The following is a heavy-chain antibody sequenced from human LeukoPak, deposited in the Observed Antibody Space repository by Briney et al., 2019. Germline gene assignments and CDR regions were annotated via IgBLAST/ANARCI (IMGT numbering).Heavy chain of an antibody. V-gene: IGHV4-4*07. D-gene: IGHD1-1*01. CDR1: GGSISSYY. CDR3: ARGRVATVTSYYYYYMDV. Sequence: SETLSLTCTVSGGSISSYYWNWIRQPAGRGLEWIGRIYTSGSTNYNPSLKSRVTMSVDTSKNQFSLKLNSVTAADTAVYYCARGRVATVTSYYYYYMDVWGKGTTVTVSS. CDR2: IYTSGST. J-gene: IGHJ6*03.